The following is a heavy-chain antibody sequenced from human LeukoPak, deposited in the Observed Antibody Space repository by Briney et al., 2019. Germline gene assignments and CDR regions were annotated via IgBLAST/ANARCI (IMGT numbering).Heavy chain of an antibody. CDR2: IYTGGNT. J-gene: IGHJ5*02. V-gene: IGHV3-53*01. CDR1: GFTVSSHS. D-gene: IGHD1-26*01. Sequence: PGGSLRLSCAASGFTVSSHSMSWVRQAPGKGLEWVSVIYTGGNTYYADSVKGRFTISRDSSKNSLYLQMNSLRAEDTAVYYCARDVGPRGQGTLVTVSS. CDR3: ARDVGP.